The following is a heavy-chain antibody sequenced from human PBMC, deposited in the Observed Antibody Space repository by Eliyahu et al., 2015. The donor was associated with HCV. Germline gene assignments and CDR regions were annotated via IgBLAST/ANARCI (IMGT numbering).Heavy chain of an antibody. CDR2: INHSGST. J-gene: IGHJ5*02. Sequence: QVQLQQWGAGLLKPSETLSLTCAVYGGSFXGYYWIWIRQPPAKGLEWIGEINHSGSTNYNPSLKSRVTISVDTSKNQFSLKLSSVTAADTAVYYCAREGLRRGGVATNRSGYWFDPWGQGTLVTVSS. CDR1: GGSFXGYY. V-gene: IGHV4-34*01. D-gene: IGHD5-24*01. CDR3: AREGLRRGGVATNRSGYWFDP.